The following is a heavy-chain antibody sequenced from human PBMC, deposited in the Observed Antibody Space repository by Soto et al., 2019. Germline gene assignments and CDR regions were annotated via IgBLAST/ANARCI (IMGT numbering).Heavy chain of an antibody. J-gene: IGHJ5*02. Sequence: SGPTLVNPTQTLTLTCTFSGFSLSTSGVGVGWIRQPPGKALEWLALIYWDDDKRYSPSLKSRLTIAKDTSKNQVVLTMTNMDPVDTATYYCAHAYYDFWSGYYNWFDPWGQGTLVTVSS. CDR1: GFSLSTSGVG. CDR2: IYWDDDK. V-gene: IGHV2-5*02. CDR3: AHAYYDFWSGYYNWFDP. D-gene: IGHD3-3*01.